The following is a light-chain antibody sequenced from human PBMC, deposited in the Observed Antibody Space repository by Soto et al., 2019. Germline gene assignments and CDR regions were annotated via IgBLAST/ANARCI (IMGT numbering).Light chain of an antibody. CDR3: QQYGSSPPWT. J-gene: IGKJ1*01. CDR1: QSVSSSY. Sequence: EIVLTQSPGTLSLSPGERATLSCRASQSVSSSYLAWYQQKPGQAPRLLIYGASSRAPGIPDRFSGSGSGTDFTHTISRLEPEDFAVYYCQQYGSSPPWTFGQGTKVEIK. CDR2: GAS. V-gene: IGKV3-20*01.